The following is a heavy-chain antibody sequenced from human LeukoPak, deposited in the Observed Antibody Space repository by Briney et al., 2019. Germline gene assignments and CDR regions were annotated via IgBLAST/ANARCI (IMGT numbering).Heavy chain of an antibody. J-gene: IGHJ3*01. CDR1: GGSISSSSYY. CDR2: IYYSGST. V-gene: IGHV4-39*01. CDR3: ARVGGGELPGGPL. Sequence: SETLPLTCTVSGGSISSSSYYWGWIRQPPGKGLEWIGSIYYSGSTYYNPSLKSRVTISVDTSKNQFSLKLSSVTAADTAVYYCARVGGGELPGGPLWGQGTMVTVSS. D-gene: IGHD1-26*01.